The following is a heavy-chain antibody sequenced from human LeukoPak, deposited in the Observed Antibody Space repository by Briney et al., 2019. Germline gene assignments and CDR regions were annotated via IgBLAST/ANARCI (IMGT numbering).Heavy chain of an antibody. J-gene: IGHJ6*03. V-gene: IGHV4-59*08. CDR3: ARVSRTSSYYYYYMDV. D-gene: IGHD1-14*01. Sequence: SETLSLTCTVSGGSISSYYWSWIRQPPGKGLEWIGYIYYSGSTYYNPSLKSRVTISVDTSKNQFSLKLSSVTAADTAVYYCARVSRTSSYYYYYMDVWGKGTTVTVSS. CDR2: IYYSGST. CDR1: GGSISSYY.